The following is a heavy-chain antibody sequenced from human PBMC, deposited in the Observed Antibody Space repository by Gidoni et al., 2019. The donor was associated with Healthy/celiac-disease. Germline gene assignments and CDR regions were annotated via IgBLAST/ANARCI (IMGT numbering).Heavy chain of an antibody. CDR2: IYYSGST. Sequence: QVQLQESGPGLVKPSTPLSLTGTVSGGSISSGGYYWSWIRQHPGKGLEWIGYIYYSGSTSYNPALKSRVTISVDTSKNQFSLKLSSVTAADTAVYYCAKLIAAAGELYFDYGGQGTLVTVSS. D-gene: IGHD6-13*01. V-gene: IGHV4-31*03. J-gene: IGHJ4*02. CDR1: GGSISSGGYY. CDR3: AKLIAAAGELYFDY.